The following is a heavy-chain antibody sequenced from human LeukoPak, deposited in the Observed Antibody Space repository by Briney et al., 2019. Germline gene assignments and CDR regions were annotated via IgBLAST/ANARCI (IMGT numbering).Heavy chain of an antibody. CDR1: GGSISSSSYY. CDR2: IYYSGST. CDR3: ARDPADTAMATYYFDY. V-gene: IGHV4-39*07. D-gene: IGHD5-18*01. Sequence: SETLSLTCTVSGGSISSSSYYWGWIRQPPGKGLVWIGSIYYSGSTYYNPSLKSRVTISVDTSKNQFSLKLSSVTAADTAVYYCARDPADTAMATYYFDYWGQGTLVTVSS. J-gene: IGHJ4*02.